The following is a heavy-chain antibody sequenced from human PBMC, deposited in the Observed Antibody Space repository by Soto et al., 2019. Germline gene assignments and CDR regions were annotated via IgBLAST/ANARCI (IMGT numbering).Heavy chain of an antibody. D-gene: IGHD3-16*01. V-gene: IGHV5-51*03. CDR2: IYPGDSDT. J-gene: IGHJ4*02. CDR3: GGGGGWLDY. Sequence: EVQLVQSGAEVKKPGESLKISCKGSGYSFTSYWIGWVRQMPGKGLEWMGIIYPGDSDTRYSPSFQGQVTISADKSIRPPYPEGRSLKGSGTAMDFCGGGGGWLDYWGQGTLVTVSS. CDR1: GYSFTSYW.